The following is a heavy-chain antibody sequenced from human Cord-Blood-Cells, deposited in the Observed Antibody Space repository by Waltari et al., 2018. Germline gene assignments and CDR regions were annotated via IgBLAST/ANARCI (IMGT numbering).Heavy chain of an antibody. Sequence: QVQLVESGGGVVQPGRSLRLSCAASGLPFRSYGMHWVRQAPGKGLEWVAVISYDGSNKYYADSVKGRFTISRDNSKNTLYLQMNSLRAEDTAVYYCAKSDTVTTYYFDYWGQGTLVTVSS. CDR3: AKSDTVTTYYFDY. J-gene: IGHJ4*02. V-gene: IGHV3-30*18. CDR1: GLPFRSYG. CDR2: ISYDGSNK. D-gene: IGHD4-17*01.